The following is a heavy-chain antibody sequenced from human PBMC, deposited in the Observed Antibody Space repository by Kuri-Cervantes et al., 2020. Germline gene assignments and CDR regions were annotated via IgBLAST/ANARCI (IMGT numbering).Heavy chain of an antibody. D-gene: IGHD5-18*01. J-gene: IGHJ3*02. CDR1: RFTFSSYA. V-gene: IGHV3-23*01. CDR2: ISGSGGST. Sequence: LSLTCAASRFTFSSYAMHWVRQAPGKGLEWVSAISGSGGSTYYADSVKGRFTISRDNSKNTLYLQMNSLRAEDTAVYYCAKEGYSYGTGAFDIWGQGTMVTVSS. CDR3: AKEGYSYGTGAFDI.